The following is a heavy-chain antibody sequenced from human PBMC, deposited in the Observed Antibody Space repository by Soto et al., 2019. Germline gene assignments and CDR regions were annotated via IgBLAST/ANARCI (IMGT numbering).Heavy chain of an antibody. CDR3: ARDKFPGYTPSRITGTTLYY. Sequence: SVKVSCKASGGTFSSYAISWVRQAPGQGLEWMGGIIPIFGTANYAQKFQGRVTITADESTSTAYMELSSLRSEDTAVYYCARDKFPGYTPSRITGTTLYYWGQGTLVTVSS. D-gene: IGHD1-20*01. V-gene: IGHV1-69*13. CDR2: IIPIFGTA. J-gene: IGHJ4*02. CDR1: GGTFSSYA.